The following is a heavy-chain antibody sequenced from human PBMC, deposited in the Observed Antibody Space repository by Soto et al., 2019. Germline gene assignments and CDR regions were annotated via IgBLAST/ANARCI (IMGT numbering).Heavy chain of an antibody. CDR1: GGSISSSSYY. D-gene: IGHD4-17*01. CDR2: IYYSGST. J-gene: IGHJ4*02. Sequence: QLQLQESGPGLVKPSETLSLTCTVSGGSISSSSYYWGWIRQPPGKGLEWIGSIYYSGSTYYNPSLKSRVTITVDTSKNQFSLKLSAVTAADTAVYYCARGFPTVVTVDYWGQGTLVTVSS. V-gene: IGHV4-39*01. CDR3: ARGFPTVVTVDY.